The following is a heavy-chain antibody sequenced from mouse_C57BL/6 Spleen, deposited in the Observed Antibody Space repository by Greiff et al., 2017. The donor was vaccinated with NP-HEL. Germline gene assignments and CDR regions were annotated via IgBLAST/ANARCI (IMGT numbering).Heavy chain of an antibody. J-gene: IGHJ3*01. CDR2: INSDGGST. D-gene: IGHD2-2*01. CDR3: ARHGYDETPFAY. CDR1: EYEFPSHD. Sequence: DVHLVESGGGLVQPGESLKLSCESNEYEFPSHDMSWVRKTPEKRLELVAAINSDGGSTYYPDTMERRFIISRDNTKKTLYLQMSSLRSEDTALYYWARHGYDETPFAYWGQGTLVPVSA. V-gene: IGHV5-2*01.